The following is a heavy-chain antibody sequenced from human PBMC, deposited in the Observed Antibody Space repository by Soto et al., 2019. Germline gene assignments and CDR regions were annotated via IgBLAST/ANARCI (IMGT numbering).Heavy chain of an antibody. CDR3: ARWGYFDY. CDR2: INYSGST. J-gene: IGHJ4*02. D-gene: IGHD3-16*01. Sequence: QVQLQESGPGLVKASETLSLTCTVSGGSISSYYWTWIRQPPGKGLERIGFINYSGSTNYNPSLKSRVTISVDTSKNQFSMNLTSVPAADTAVYYCARWGYFDYWGQGSLVTVSS. V-gene: IGHV4-59*01. CDR1: GGSISSYY.